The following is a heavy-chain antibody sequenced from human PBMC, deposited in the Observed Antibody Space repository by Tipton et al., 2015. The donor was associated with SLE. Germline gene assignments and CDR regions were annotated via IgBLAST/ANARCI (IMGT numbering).Heavy chain of an antibody. CDR1: GFTFSSYS. CDR2: ISSSSSYI. Sequence: SLRLSCAASGFTFSSYSMNWVRQAPGKGLEWVSSISSSSSYIYYADSVKGRFTISRDNSKNTLYLQMNSLRAEDTAGYYCARDAGSNFDYWGQGTLVTVST. CDR3: ARDAGSNFDY. D-gene: IGHD3-10*01. V-gene: IGHV3-21*01. J-gene: IGHJ4*02.